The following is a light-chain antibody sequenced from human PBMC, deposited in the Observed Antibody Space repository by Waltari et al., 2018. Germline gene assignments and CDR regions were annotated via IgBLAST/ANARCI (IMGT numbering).Light chain of an antibody. CDR3: AALYDSRCYV. CDR2: INT. V-gene: IGLV1-44*01. CDR1: SSNNGSNT. Sequence: QSVLTQPPSASGTPGQRVTISCSGSSSNNGSNTVSWYQQLPDTAPKLLIYINTHRPSGVPDRLSDSKSVTSATLTIRGLQSEDKADYYCAALYDSRCYVFGTGTKVTVL. J-gene: IGLJ1*01.